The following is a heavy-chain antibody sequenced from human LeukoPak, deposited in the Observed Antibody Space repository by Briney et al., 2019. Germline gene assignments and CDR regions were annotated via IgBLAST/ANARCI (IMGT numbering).Heavy chain of an antibody. CDR2: IIPIFGTA. D-gene: IGHD5-12*01. J-gene: IGHJ4*02. Sequence: SVKVSCKASGGTFNSYAISWVRQAPGQGLEWMGGIIPIFGTANYAQKFQGRVTITADESTSTAYMELSSLRSEDTAVYYCAARGYDNNFDYWGQGTLVTVSS. CDR3: AARGYDNNFDY. CDR1: GGTFNSYA. V-gene: IGHV1-69*01.